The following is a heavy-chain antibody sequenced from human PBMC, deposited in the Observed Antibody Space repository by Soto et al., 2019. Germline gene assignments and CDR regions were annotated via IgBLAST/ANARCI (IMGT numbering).Heavy chain of an antibody. J-gene: IGHJ6*02. CDR3: AKDVSPVDYYYGMDV. CDR2: ISGDGGST. CDR1: GFTFDDYA. V-gene: IGHV3-43*02. Sequence: GGSLRLSCAASGFTFDDYAMHWVRQAPGKGLEWVSLISGDGGSTYYADSVKGRFTISRDNSKNSLYLQMNSLRTEDTALYSCAKDVSPVDYYYGMDVWGQGTTVTVSS.